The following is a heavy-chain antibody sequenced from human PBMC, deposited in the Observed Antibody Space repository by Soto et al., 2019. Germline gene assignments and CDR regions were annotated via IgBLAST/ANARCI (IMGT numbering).Heavy chain of an antibody. CDR3: ARDRGGFGEWTFDY. CDR2: IYSSGST. D-gene: IGHD3-10*01. V-gene: IGHV4-31*03. J-gene: IGHJ4*02. Sequence: QVQLQESGPGLVKPSQTLSLTCTVSGGSISSGGYYWSWIRQHPGKVLEWIGYIYSSGSTYYNPSLTDRVTKSVDTSKNQYSLKLSSVTAADTAVYYCARDRGGFGEWTFDYWGQGTLVTVSS. CDR1: GGSISSGGYY.